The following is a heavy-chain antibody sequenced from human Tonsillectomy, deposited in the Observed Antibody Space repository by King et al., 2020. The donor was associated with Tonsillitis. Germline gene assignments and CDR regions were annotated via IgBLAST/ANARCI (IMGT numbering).Heavy chain of an antibody. D-gene: IGHD3-16*01. CDR2: ISGTGDIT. Sequence: VQLVESGGGLVQPGGSLRLSCAASGFTFSSFDMNWVRQAPGKGLEWVSGISGTGDITYYADSVKGRFTIPRDSSKNTLSLQMNSLRVEDTATYYCARDWGFGSSSRGGSYYYGMDVWGQGTAVTVSS. J-gene: IGHJ6*02. CDR1: GFTFSSFD. CDR3: ARDWGFGSSSRGGSYYYGMDV. V-gene: IGHV3-23*04.